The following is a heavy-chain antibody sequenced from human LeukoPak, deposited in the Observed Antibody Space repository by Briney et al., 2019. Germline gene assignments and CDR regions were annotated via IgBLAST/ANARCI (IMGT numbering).Heavy chain of an antibody. Sequence: SVKVSCKASGYTFTGYYMHWVRQAPGQGLEWMGWINPNSGGTNYAQKFQGRVTMTRDTSISTAYMELSRLRSDDTAVYFCARTRTLRVAFHIWGQGTMVTVSS. CDR3: ARTRTLRVAFHI. J-gene: IGHJ3*02. CDR2: INPNSGGT. V-gene: IGHV1-2*02. D-gene: IGHD2-15*01. CDR1: GYTFTGYY.